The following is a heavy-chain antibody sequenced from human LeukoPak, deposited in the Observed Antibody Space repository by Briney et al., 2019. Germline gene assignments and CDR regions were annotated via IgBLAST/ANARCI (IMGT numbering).Heavy chain of an antibody. D-gene: IGHD3-3*01. V-gene: IGHV1-8*02. Sequence: ASVKVSCKASGYTFTGYYMHWVRQATGQGLAWMGWMNPNSGNTGYAQKFQGRVTMTRNTSISTAYMELSSLRSEDTAVYYCARVRRRFLERHHYYYGMDVWGQGTTVTVSS. CDR2: MNPNSGNT. CDR1: GYTFTGYY. CDR3: ARVRRRFLERHHYYYGMDV. J-gene: IGHJ6*02.